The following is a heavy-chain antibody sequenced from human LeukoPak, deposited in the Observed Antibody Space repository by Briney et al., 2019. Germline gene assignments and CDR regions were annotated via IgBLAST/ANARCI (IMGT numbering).Heavy chain of an antibody. J-gene: IGHJ4*02. D-gene: IGHD3-22*01. Sequence: GESLKISCKGSGYSFTSYWIGWVRHMPGKGLEWMGIIYPGDSDTRYSPSFQGQVTISADKSISTAYLQWSSLKASDTAMYYCARHSHSELSSGYYYVGYYFDYWGQGTLVTVSS. CDR2: IYPGDSDT. CDR3: ARHSHSELSSGYYYVGYYFDY. CDR1: GYSFTSYW. V-gene: IGHV5-51*01.